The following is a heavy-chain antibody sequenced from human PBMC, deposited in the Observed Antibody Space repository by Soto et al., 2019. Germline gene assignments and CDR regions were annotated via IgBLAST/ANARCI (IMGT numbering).Heavy chain of an antibody. Sequence: SVKVSCKASGFTFTSSAVQWVRQARGQRLEWIGWIVVGSGNTNYAQKFQERVTITRDMSTSTAYMELSSLRSEDTAVYYCAADPSIYGENDYWGQGTLVTVSS. J-gene: IGHJ4*02. CDR3: AADPSIYGENDY. CDR2: IVVGSGNT. D-gene: IGHD4-4*01. V-gene: IGHV1-58*01. CDR1: GFTFTSSA.